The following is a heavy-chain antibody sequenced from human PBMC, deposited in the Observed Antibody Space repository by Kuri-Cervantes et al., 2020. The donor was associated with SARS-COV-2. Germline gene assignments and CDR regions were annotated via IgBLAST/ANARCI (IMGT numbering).Heavy chain of an antibody. CDR2: ISSSSSYI. CDR1: GFTFSSYS. CDR3: AKDLREWLVINDAFDI. D-gene: IGHD6-19*01. V-gene: IGHV3-21*01. J-gene: IGHJ3*02. Sequence: GGSLRLSCAASGFTFSSYSMNWVRQAPGKGLEWVSSISSSSSYIYYADSVKGRFTISRDNAKNSLYLQMNSLRAEDTAVYYCAKDLREWLVINDAFDIWGQGTMVTVSS.